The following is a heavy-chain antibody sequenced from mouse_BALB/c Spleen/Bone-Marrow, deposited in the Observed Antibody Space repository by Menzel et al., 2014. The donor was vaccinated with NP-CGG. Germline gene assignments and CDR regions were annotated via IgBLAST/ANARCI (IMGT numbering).Heavy chain of an antibody. J-gene: IGHJ3*01. CDR2: IDPADGNT. CDR3: AFYYYGSSLFAY. D-gene: IGHD1-1*01. Sequence: VQLKQSGAELVKPGASVKLSSTASGFNIKDTYMHWVKQRPEQGLEWIGRIDPADGNTKYDPKFQGKATITADTSSNTAYLQLSSLTSEDTAVYYCAFYYYGSSLFAYWGQGTLVTVSA. V-gene: IGHV14-3*02. CDR1: GFNIKDTY.